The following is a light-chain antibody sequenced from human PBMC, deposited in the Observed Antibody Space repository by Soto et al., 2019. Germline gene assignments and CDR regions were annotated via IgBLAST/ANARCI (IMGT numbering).Light chain of an antibody. CDR2: LGS. CDR3: MQALQNPVT. V-gene: IGKV2-28*01. J-gene: IGKJ5*01. Sequence: DIVMTQSPLSLPVTPGEPASISCRSSQSLLHLNGNNYLDWYLQKPGQSPQLLIYLGSNRASGVPYRFSGSGSGTDFTLKISRVEAEDVGIYYCMQALQNPVTFGQGTRLEMK. CDR1: QSLLHLNGNNY.